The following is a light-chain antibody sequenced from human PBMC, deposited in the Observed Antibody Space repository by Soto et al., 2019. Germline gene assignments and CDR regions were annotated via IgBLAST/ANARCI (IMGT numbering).Light chain of an antibody. CDR3: QQYDNYWT. Sequence: DIEMTQSPATLSSTAGDRVTISFRASQSISSWLAWYQQKPGKAPKLLIYDASNLDTGVPSRFSGSGSGTEFSLTISNLQPEDCAAYYCQQYDNYWTFGQGTKVDIK. V-gene: IGKV1-5*01. CDR1: QSISSW. CDR2: DAS. J-gene: IGKJ1*01.